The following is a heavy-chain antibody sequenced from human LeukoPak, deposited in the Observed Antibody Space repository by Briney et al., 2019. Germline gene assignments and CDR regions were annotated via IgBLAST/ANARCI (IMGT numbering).Heavy chain of an antibody. J-gene: IGHJ4*02. D-gene: IGHD1-14*01. V-gene: IGHV3-23*01. Sequence: QTGGSLRLSCAASGFTFSSYAMSWVRQAPGKGLEWVSAISGSGGSTYYAGSVKGRFTISRDNSKNTLYLQMNSLRAEDTAVYYCVLLRNLVGKDYWGQGTLVTVSS. CDR3: VLLRNLVGKDY. CDR1: GFTFSSYA. CDR2: ISGSGGST.